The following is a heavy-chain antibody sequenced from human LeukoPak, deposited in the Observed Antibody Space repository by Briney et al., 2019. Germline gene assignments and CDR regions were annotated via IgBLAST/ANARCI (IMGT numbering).Heavy chain of an antibody. D-gene: IGHD3-9*01. CDR2: IYSSGST. CDR1: GGSISSGSYY. J-gene: IGHJ2*01. CDR3: ARQYSDILAGYHRGELYWYFDL. V-gene: IGHV4-61*02. Sequence: PSETLSLTCTFSGGSISSGSYYCSWIRQPAGKGLEWIGRIYSSGSTNYNPSLKSRVTMSLDTSKNQFSLKLSSVTAADTAVYYCARQYSDILAGYHRGELYWYFDLWGRGTLVTVSS.